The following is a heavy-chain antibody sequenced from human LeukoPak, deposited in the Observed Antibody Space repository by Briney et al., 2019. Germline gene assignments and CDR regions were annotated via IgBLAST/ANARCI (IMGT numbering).Heavy chain of an antibody. V-gene: IGHV4-59*08. J-gene: IGHJ4*02. CDR1: GGSISSYY. CDR3: ARNLEVAVSPDY. D-gene: IGHD6-19*01. Sequence: SETLSLTCTVSGGSISSYYWSWIRQPPGKGLEWIGYIYYSGSTYYNPSLKSRVTISVDTSKNQFSLELSSVTAADTAVYYCARNLEVAVSPDYWGQGTLVTVSS. CDR2: IYYSGST.